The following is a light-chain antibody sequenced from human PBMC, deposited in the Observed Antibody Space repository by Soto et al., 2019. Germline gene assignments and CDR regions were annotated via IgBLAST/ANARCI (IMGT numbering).Light chain of an antibody. CDR1: QRVSTSY. CDR3: HQYGASPFT. Sequence: EIVLTQSPGTLSLSPGEGATLSCGASQRVSTSYFAWYQQKPGQAPRLLIYATSNRATDIPDRFSGSGSGTDFSLTISRLEPEDCAVYYCHQYGASPFTFGGGTKVEIK. V-gene: IGKV3-20*01. J-gene: IGKJ4*02. CDR2: ATS.